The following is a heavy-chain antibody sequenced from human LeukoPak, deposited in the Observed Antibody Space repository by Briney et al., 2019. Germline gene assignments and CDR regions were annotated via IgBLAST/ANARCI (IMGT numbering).Heavy chain of an antibody. J-gene: IGHJ5*02. CDR1: GFTVSGNY. CDR3: ARDWDDGRAERPA. Sequence: GSLRLSCAASGFTVSGNYMSWFRQAPGKGLECVAVIYSGGDTYYADSVKGRFTISRDKSKSGLYLQMNSLRAEDTAVYYCARDWDDGRAERPAWGQGTLVTVSS. D-gene: IGHD3-22*01. V-gene: IGHV3-53*01. CDR2: IYSGGDT.